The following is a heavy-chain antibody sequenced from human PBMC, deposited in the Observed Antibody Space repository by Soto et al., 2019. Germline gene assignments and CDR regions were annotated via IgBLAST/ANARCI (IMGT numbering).Heavy chain of an antibody. CDR3: ARDWGRGYGSGSSFDY. V-gene: IGHV3-30-3*01. CDR2: ISYDGSNK. CDR1: GFTFSSYA. Sequence: QVQLVESGGGVVQPGRSLRLSCAASGFTFSSYAMHWVRQAPGKGLEWVAVISYDGSNKYYADSVKGRFTISRDNSKNTLYLQRNSLRAEDTAVYYCARDWGRGYGSGSSFDYWGQGTLVTVSS. D-gene: IGHD3-10*01. J-gene: IGHJ4*02.